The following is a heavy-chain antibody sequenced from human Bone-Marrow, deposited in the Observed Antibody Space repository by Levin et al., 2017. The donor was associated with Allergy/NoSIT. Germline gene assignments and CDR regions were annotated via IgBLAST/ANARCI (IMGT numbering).Heavy chain of an antibody. CDR3: NVQAGDAY. J-gene: IGHJ4*02. Sequence: GESLKISCVASGFTFTNAWMNWVRQAPGKGLEWVGRIKSKADGGTTDYAAPLKDRFTISRDDSKNTLYLEMNSLKTEDTGVYYSNVQAGDAYWGQGTLITVSS. V-gene: IGHV3-15*01. CDR1: GFTFTNAW. D-gene: IGHD2-21*02. CDR2: IKSKADGGTT.